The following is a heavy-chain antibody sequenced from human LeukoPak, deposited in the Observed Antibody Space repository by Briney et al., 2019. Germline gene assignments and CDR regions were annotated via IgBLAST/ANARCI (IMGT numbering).Heavy chain of an antibody. Sequence: GGSLRLSYASCGFPYSNSGIHWGSQAPGKGLEWVAFIRYDGSNKYYADSVKGRFTISRDNSKNTLYLQMNSLRAEDTAVYHCASRHSSPPGVHYWGQGTLVTVSS. CDR1: GFPYSNSG. D-gene: IGHD6-13*01. J-gene: IGHJ4*02. V-gene: IGHV3-30*02. CDR2: IRYDGSNK. CDR3: ASRHSSPPGVHY.